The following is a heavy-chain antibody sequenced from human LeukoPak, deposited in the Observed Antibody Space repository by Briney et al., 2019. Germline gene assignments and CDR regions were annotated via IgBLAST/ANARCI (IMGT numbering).Heavy chain of an antibody. Sequence: GGSLRLSCAASGFTFTNYAMSWVRQAPGKGLEWVSGFGVSAGRTYYADSVKGRFTISRDDSKNTMYLQMNSLRAEDTAVYYCAKGVSVGDRRPHYYYMDVWGKGTTVTVSS. J-gene: IGHJ6*03. CDR1: GFTFTNYA. CDR3: AKGVSVGDRRPHYYYMDV. D-gene: IGHD3-16*01. V-gene: IGHV3-23*01. CDR2: FGVSAGRT.